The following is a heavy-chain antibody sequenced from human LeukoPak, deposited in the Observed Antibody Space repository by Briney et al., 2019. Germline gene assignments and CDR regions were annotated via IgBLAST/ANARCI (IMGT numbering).Heavy chain of an antibody. D-gene: IGHD6-13*01. V-gene: IGHV4-59*01. CDR2: ISYSGST. CDR3: GRVFYSSNWNLFDP. CDR1: GGSISSYY. Sequence: PLETLSLTCTVSGGSISSYYWSWIRQPPGKGLEWIGYISYSGSTNYNPSLNSRVTISVDTSKNQFSLKLTSVTAADTAAYYCGRVFYSSNWNLFDPWGQGTLVTVSS. J-gene: IGHJ5*02.